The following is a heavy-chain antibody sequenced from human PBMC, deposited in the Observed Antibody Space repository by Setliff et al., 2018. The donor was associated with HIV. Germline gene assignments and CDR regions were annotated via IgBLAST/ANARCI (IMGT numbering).Heavy chain of an antibody. V-gene: IGHV4-59*08. CDR3: ARHARYGVFL. CDR2: VFYTGTT. Sequence: SETLSLTCSVSGASINSHYWSWVRQSPGKGLEWIGYVFYTGTTTYNTSLKSRVTISVDRSQNQFFLKLKSVTATDTAVYYCARHARYGVFLWGQGSRVTVSS. D-gene: IGHD5-18*01. J-gene: IGHJ4*02. CDR1: GASINSHY.